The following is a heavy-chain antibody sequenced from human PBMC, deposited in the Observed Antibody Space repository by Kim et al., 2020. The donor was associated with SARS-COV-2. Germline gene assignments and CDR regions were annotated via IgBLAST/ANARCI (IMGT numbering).Heavy chain of an antibody. V-gene: IGHV4-59*08. J-gene: IGHJ6*02. CDR3: ARHGDGGSSGWLLSSTYYGMDV. CDR1: GGSISSYY. D-gene: IGHD6-19*01. CDR2: IYYSGST. Sequence: SETLSLTCTVSGGSISSYYWSWIRQPPGKGLEWIGYIYYSGSTNYNPSLKSRVTISVDTSKNQFSLKLSSVTAADTAVYYCARHGDGGSSGWLLSSTYYGMDVWGQGTTVTVSS.